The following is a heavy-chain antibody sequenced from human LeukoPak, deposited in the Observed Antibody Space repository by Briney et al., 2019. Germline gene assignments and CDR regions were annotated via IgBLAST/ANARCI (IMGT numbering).Heavy chain of an antibody. J-gene: IGHJ5*02. V-gene: IGHV1-58*01. CDR2: IVVGSGNT. Sequence: GTSVKVSCKASGFTFTSSAVQWVRQARGQRLEWIGWIVVGSGNTNYAQKLQGRVTMTTDTSTSTAYMELRSLRSDDTAVYYCARVLGNIVVVPAASLWFDPWGQGTLVTVSS. CDR3: ARVLGNIVVVPAASLWFDP. D-gene: IGHD2-2*01. CDR1: GFTFTSSA.